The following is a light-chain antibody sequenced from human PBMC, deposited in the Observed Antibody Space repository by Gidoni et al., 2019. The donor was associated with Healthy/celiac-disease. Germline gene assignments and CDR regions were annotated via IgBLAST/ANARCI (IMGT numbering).Light chain of an antibody. CDR1: QSVSSSY. CDR3: QRYGSSPPNT. CDR2: GAS. V-gene: IGKV3-20*01. J-gene: IGKJ2*01. Sequence: EIVLTQSPGTLSLSPRERATLSCRASQSVSSSYLAWYQQKPGQAPRLLIYGASSRATGIPDRFSGSGSGTDFTLTISRLEPEDFAVYYCQRYGSSPPNTFGQGTKLEIK.